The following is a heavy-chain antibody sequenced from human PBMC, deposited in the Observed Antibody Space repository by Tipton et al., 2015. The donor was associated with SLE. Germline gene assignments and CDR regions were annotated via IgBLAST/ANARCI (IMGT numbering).Heavy chain of an antibody. V-gene: IGHV4-34*01. D-gene: IGHD1-26*01. CDR3: ARADGLVGGQVPYWYFDL. CDR1: GGSFSGYY. CDR2: INHSGST. J-gene: IGHJ2*01. Sequence: TLSLTCAVYGGSFSGYYWSWIRQPPGKGLEWIGEINHSGSTNYNPSLKSRVTISVDTSKNQFSLRLSSVTAADTAVYYCARADGLVGGQVPYWYFDLWGRGTLVTVSS.